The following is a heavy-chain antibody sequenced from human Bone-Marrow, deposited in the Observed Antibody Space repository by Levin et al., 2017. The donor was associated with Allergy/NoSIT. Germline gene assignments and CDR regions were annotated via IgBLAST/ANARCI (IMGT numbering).Heavy chain of an antibody. D-gene: IGHD3-10*01. V-gene: IGHV3-23*01. CDR2: IDGSGVYT. CDR3: AKCSSGCKMGEGLDN. Sequence: RGESLKISCAASGFIFSNYAMIWVRQAPGKGLEWVSSIDGSGVYTFYSDSVKGRFTISRDNSKNTLFLQMNSLRDEDTAVYYCAKCSSGCKMGEGLDNWGQGTLVTVSS. J-gene: IGHJ4*02. CDR1: GFIFSNYA.